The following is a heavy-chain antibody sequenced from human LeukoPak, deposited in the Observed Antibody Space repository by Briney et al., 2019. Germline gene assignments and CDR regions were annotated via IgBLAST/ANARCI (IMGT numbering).Heavy chain of an antibody. CDR1: GFTFSSYS. CDR3: AKDPIVGATSWYYFDY. CDR2: ISSSSSYI. V-gene: IGHV3-21*01. D-gene: IGHD1-26*01. J-gene: IGHJ4*02. Sequence: PGGSLRLSCAASGFTFSSYSMNWVRQAPGKGLEWVSSISSSSSYIYYADSVKGRFTISRDNAKNSLYLQMNSLRAEDTAVYYCAKDPIVGATSWYYFDYWGQGTLVTVSS.